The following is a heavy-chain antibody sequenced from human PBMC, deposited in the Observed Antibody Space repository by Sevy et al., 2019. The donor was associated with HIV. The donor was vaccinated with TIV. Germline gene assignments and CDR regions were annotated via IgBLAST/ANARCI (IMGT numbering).Heavy chain of an antibody. D-gene: IGHD6-19*01. CDR2: IYYSGST. V-gene: IGHV4-39*01. CDR1: GGSISSSSYY. CDR3: ARHAGIAVAGRTA. J-gene: IGHJ4*02. Sequence: SETLSLTCTVSGGSISSSSYYWGWIRQPPGKGLEWIGSIYYSGSTYYNPSLKSRVTISVDTSKNQFSLKLSSVTAADTAVYYCARHAGIAVAGRTAWGQGTLVTVSS.